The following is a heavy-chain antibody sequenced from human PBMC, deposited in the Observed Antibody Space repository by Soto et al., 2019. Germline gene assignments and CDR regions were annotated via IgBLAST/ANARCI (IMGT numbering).Heavy chain of an antibody. D-gene: IGHD2-2*01. CDR1: GGSISSYY. J-gene: IGHJ6*02. Sequence: PSETLSLTCTVSGGSISSYYWSWIRQPPGEGLEWIATFHYGESTHYNPSLESRVTVSVDTSQNHFSLKVSSVTVADTAVYYCARLGGFCSSTNCYGYYAMDVWGQGTTVTVSS. CDR3: ARLGGFCSSTNCYGYYAMDV. CDR2: FHYGEST. V-gene: IGHV4-59*04.